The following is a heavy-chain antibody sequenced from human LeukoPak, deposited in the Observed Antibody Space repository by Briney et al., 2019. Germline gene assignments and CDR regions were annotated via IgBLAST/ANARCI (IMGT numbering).Heavy chain of an antibody. D-gene: IGHD5-18*01. CDR3: ATLDTAMNPPYYYYMDV. V-gene: IGHV5-51*01. Sequence: GESLKISCKGSGYSFTSYWIGWVRQMPGKGLEWMGIIYPGDSDTRYSPSFQGQVTISADKSISTAYLQWSSLKASDTAMYYCATLDTAMNPPYYYYMDVWDKGTTVTVSS. CDR2: IYPGDSDT. CDR1: GYSFTSYW. J-gene: IGHJ6*03.